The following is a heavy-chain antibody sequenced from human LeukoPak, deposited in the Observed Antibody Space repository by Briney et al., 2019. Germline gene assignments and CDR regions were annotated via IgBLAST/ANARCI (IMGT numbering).Heavy chain of an antibody. CDR2: MNPNSGDT. J-gene: IGHJ3*02. D-gene: IGHD1-26*01. V-gene: IGHV1-8*01. CDR3: ARVLSGSYYDAFDI. CDR1: GYTFTSYD. Sequence: ASVKVSCKASGYTFTSYDINWVRQATGQGLESMGWMNPNSGDTGYAQRFQGRVTMTRNISISTAYMELSSLRSEDTAVYYCARVLSGSYYDAFDIWGQGTMVTVSS.